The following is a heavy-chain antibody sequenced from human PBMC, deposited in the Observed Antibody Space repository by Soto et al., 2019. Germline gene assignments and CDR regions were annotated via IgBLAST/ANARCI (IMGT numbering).Heavy chain of an antibody. J-gene: IGHJ6*02. V-gene: IGHV3-30-3*01. CDR2: ISYDGSNK. CDR3: ARDMVAITILALYYYYYYGMDV. Sequence: GSLRLSCAASGFTFSSYAMHWVRQAPGKGLEWVAVISYDGSNKYYADSVKGRFTISRDNSKNTLYLQMNSLRAEDTAVYYCARDMVAITILALYYYYYYGMDVWGQGTTVTVSS. D-gene: IGHD3-3*01. CDR1: GFTFSSYA.